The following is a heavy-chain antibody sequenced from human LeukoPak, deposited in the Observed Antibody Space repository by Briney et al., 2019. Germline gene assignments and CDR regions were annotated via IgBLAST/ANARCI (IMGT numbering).Heavy chain of an antibody. D-gene: IGHD7-27*01. CDR3: ARDFRPLNWGSSYYFDY. CDR1: GGTFSSYA. J-gene: IGHJ4*02. Sequence: SVKVSCKASGGTFSSYAISWVRQAPGQGLEWMGGIIPIFGTANYAQKFQGRVTITTDESTSTAYMELSSLRSDDTAVYYCARDFRPLNWGSSYYFDYWGQGTLVTVSS. CDR2: IIPIFGTA. V-gene: IGHV1-69*05.